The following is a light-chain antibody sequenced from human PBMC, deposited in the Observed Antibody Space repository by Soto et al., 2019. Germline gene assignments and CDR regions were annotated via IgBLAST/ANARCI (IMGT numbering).Light chain of an antibody. CDR2: DTS. CDR1: QSVNSY. V-gene: IGKV3-11*01. CDR3: QHRSNWPPG. J-gene: IGKJ5*01. Sequence: EIVLTQSPATLSLSPGERATLSCRASQSVNSYLAWYQQKPGQVPRLLIYDTSNRATGIPARFSGSGSGTDFTLTISSLAPEDFAVYYCQHRSNWPPGFGQGTRLEMK.